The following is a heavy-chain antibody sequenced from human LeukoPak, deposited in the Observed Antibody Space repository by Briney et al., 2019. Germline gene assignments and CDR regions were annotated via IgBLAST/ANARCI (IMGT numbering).Heavy chain of an antibody. Sequence: KPSETLSLTCTVSGGSISSYYWSWIRQPPRKGLEWIGYIYYSGSTNYNPSLKSRVTISVDTSKNQFSLKLSSVTAADTAVYYCARADYGDYVTNYWGQGTLVTVSS. J-gene: IGHJ4*02. CDR2: IYYSGST. D-gene: IGHD4-17*01. V-gene: IGHV4-59*01. CDR3: ARADYGDYVTNY. CDR1: GGSISSYY.